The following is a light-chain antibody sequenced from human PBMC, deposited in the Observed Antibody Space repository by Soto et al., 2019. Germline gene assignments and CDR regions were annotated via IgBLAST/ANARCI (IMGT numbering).Light chain of an antibody. CDR1: QSVTSD. CDR3: QQYNNWPWT. V-gene: IGKV3D-15*01. CDR2: GAS. Sequence: EIVLTPSPATLALSPGEGANLCCRASQSVTSDYLAWYQQKPGQTPRLLIHGASSRATGIPARFSGSGSGTEFTLTISSLQSDDFAVYYCQQYNNWPWTVGQGTKVDIK. J-gene: IGKJ1*01.